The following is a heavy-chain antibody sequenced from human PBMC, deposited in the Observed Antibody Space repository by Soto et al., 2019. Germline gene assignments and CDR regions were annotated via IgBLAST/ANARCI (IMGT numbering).Heavy chain of an antibody. Sequence: SETLSLTCTVSGGSISSGGYYWSWIRQHPGKGLEWIGYIYYSGSTYYNPSLKSRVTISVDTSKNQFSLKLSSVTAADTAVYYCARAIAARRSFDYWGQGTLVTVSS. CDR3: ARAIAARRSFDY. J-gene: IGHJ4*02. D-gene: IGHD6-6*01. CDR1: GGSISSGGYY. CDR2: IYYSGST. V-gene: IGHV4-31*03.